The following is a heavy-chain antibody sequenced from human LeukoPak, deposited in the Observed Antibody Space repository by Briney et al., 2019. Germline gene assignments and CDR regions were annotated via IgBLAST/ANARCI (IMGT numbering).Heavy chain of an antibody. Sequence: PGGSLRLSCAASGFTFSSYGMHWVRQAPGKGLEWVAFIRYDGSNKYYADSVKGRFTISRDNAKNSLYLQMNSLRAEDTAVYYCARRPPNYYYYMDVWGKGTTVTISS. CDR2: IRYDGSNK. CDR3: ARRPPNYYYYMDV. V-gene: IGHV3-33*08. J-gene: IGHJ6*03. CDR1: GFTFSSYG.